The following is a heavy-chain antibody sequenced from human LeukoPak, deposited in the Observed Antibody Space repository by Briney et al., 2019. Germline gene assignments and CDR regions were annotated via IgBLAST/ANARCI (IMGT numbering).Heavy chain of an antibody. CDR3: AKSDHTKTYYFDY. CDR1: GGSFSGYY. V-gene: IGHV4-34*01. D-gene: IGHD1-14*01. Sequence: SETLSLTCAVYGGSFSGYYWSWIRQPPGKGLEWIGEINHSGSTNYNPSLKSRVTISVDTSKNQFSLKLSSVTAADTAVYHCAKSDHTKTYYFDYWGQGALVTVSS. CDR2: INHSGST. J-gene: IGHJ4*02.